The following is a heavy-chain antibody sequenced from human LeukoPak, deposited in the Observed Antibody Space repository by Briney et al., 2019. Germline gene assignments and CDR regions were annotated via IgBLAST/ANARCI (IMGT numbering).Heavy chain of an antibody. V-gene: IGHV4-61*02. J-gene: IGHJ4*02. CDR3: ARAALRTPLTYFDY. Sequence: SETLSLTCTVSGGSISSGSYYWSWIRQPAGKGLEWIGRIYTSGSTNYNPSLKSRVTISVHTSKNQFSLKLSSVTAADTAVYYCARAALRTPLTYFDYWGQGTLVTVSS. CDR1: GGSISSGSYY. CDR2: IYTSGST. D-gene: IGHD5-12*01.